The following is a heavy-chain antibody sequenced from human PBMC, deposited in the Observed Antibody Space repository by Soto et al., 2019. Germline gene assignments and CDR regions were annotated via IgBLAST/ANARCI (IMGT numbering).Heavy chain of an antibody. Sequence: QVQLVESGGGVVQPGRSLRLSCAASGFTFSSYGMHWVRQAPGKGLEWVAVISYDGSNKYYADSVKGRFTISRDNSKNTLYLQMNSLRAEDTAVYYCAKDLPTVTTWFASDYYYCYGMDVWGQGTTVTVSS. CDR1: GFTFSSYG. CDR2: ISYDGSNK. V-gene: IGHV3-30*18. CDR3: AKDLPTVTTWFASDYYYCYGMDV. J-gene: IGHJ6*02. D-gene: IGHD4-17*01.